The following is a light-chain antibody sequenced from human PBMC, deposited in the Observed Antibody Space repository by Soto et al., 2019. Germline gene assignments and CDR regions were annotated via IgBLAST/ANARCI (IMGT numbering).Light chain of an antibody. CDR3: QQRSNWPRIT. CDR2: DAS. CDR1: QDLTDRY. Sequence: EIVLTQSPGTLSLSPGERATLSCRANQDLTDRYLAWYQQKPGQAPRLLIYDASNRATGIPARFSGSGSGTDFTLTISSLEPEDFAVYYCQQRSNWPRITFGQGTRLEIK. V-gene: IGKV3-11*01. J-gene: IGKJ5*01.